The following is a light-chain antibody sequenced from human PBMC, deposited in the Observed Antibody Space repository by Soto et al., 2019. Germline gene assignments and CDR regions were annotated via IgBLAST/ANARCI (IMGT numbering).Light chain of an antibody. J-gene: IGKJ1*01. CDR3: QHHNSYSQT. CDR2: CAS. V-gene: IGKV1-5*01. CDR1: QRIRHY. Sequence: DIQMTQSPPTLSASVGDRVTITFRASQRIRHYLAWYQQMPGKAPKLLIYCASTLQSGVPSRFSGSGSGTEFTLTISSLPPDDFGTYFCQHHNSYSQTFGQGTKVEIK.